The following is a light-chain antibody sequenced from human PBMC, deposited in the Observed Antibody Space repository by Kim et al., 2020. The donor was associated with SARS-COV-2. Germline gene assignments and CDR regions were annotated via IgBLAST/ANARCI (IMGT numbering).Light chain of an antibody. CDR3: QQYGSSLP. V-gene: IGKV3-20*01. Sequence: LSPWESATLSCGASQSVGGSVLAWYQHKPGQAPRLLIYGASTRATGIPDRFSGSGSGTDFILTISRLEPEDFAVYYCQQYGSSLPFGGGTKVDIK. J-gene: IGKJ4*01. CDR1: QSVGGSV. CDR2: GAS.